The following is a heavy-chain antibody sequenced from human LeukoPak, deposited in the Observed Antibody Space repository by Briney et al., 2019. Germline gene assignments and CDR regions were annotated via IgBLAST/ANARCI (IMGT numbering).Heavy chain of an antibody. CDR3: ARGYGSGSYYSLNYYYYMDV. V-gene: IGHV7-4-1*02. J-gene: IGHJ6*03. D-gene: IGHD3-10*01. CDR2: INTNTGNP. CDR1: GYTFTIYA. Sequence: ASVRVSCKASGYTFTIYAINWVRQAPGQGLEWMGWINTNTGNPTYAQGFTGRFVFSLDTSVSTAYLQISSLKAEDTAVYYCARGYGSGSYYSLNYYYYMDVWGQGATVTVSS.